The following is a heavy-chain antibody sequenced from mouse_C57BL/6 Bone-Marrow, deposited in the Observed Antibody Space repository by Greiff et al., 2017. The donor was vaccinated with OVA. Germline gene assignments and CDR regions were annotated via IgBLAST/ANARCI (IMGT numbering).Heavy chain of an antibody. CDR3: ARRTVHFDY. CDR2: IYPRSGNT. CDR1: GYTFTSYG. Sequence: VQLQESGAELARPGASVKLSCKASGYTFTSYGISWVKQRTGQGLEWIGEIYPRSGNTYYNEKFKGKATLTADKSSSTAYMELRSLTSEDSAVYFCARRTVHFDYWGQGTTLTVSS. J-gene: IGHJ2*01. D-gene: IGHD4-1*01. V-gene: IGHV1-81*01.